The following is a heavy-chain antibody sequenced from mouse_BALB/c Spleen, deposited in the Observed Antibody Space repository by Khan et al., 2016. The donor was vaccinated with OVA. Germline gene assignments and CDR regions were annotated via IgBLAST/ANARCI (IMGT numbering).Heavy chain of an antibody. J-gene: IGHJ4*01. CDR3: ARGNYYGYAMDY. CDR1: GYSITSNYA. V-gene: IGHV3-2*02. Sequence: EVQLQESGPGLVKPSQSLSLTCTVTGYSITSNYAWNWIRQFPGNLLEWMGYIRYSDSTSYNPSLKSRISITRDTSKNQFFLQLNSVTTEDTAAYYCARGNYYGYAMDYWGQATSVTVSS. D-gene: IGHD1-1*01. CDR2: IRYSDST.